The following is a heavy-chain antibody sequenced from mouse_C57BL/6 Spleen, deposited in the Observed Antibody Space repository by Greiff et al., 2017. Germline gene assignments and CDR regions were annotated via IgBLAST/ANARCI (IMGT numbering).Heavy chain of an antibody. D-gene: IGHD1-1*01. CDR1: GYTFTSYW. CDR3: ARRTDYFWYFDV. Sequence: QVQLQQPGAELVRPGSSVKLSCKASGYTFTSYWMPWVKQRPIQGLEWIGNIDPSDSETHYNQKFKDKATLTVDKSSSTAYMQLSSLTSEDSAVYYCARRTDYFWYFDVWGTGTTVTVSS. V-gene: IGHV1-52*01. CDR2: IDPSDSET. J-gene: IGHJ1*03.